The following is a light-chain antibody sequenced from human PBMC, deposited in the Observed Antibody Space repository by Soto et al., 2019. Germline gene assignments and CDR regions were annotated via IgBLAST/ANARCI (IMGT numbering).Light chain of an antibody. J-gene: IGLJ1*01. V-gene: IGLV2-18*02. CDR2: EVS. CDR1: SSDVGSYNR. Sequence: ALTQPPSVSGSPGQSVTISCTGTSSDVGSYNRVSWYQQPPGTAPKLMIYEVSNRPSGVPDRFSGSKSGNTASLTISGLQAEDEADYYCSSYTSSSPYVFGTGTKLTVL. CDR3: SSYTSSSPYV.